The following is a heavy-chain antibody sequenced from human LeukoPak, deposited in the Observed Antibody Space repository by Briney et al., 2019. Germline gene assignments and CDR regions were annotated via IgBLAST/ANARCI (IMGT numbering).Heavy chain of an antibody. CDR2: IRGSGGST. V-gene: IGHV3-23*01. Sequence: GGSLRLSCAASGFFFSNYAMSWVRQAPGKGLEWVSAIRGSGGSTYYADSVKGRFTISRDDSKSTLYLQMNSLRAEDTAVYHCVTFYYDSSGSYVHYWGQGTLVTVSS. J-gene: IGHJ4*02. CDR1: GFFFSNYA. CDR3: VTFYYDSSGSYVHY. D-gene: IGHD3-22*01.